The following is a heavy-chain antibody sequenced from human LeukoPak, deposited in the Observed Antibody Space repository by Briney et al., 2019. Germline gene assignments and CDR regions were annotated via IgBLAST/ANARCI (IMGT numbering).Heavy chain of an antibody. J-gene: IGHJ4*02. V-gene: IGHV3-21*05. D-gene: IGHD6-13*01. Sequence: AGGSLRLSCAASGFTFSSYSMNWVRQAPGKGLEWVSYISSSSSYIYYADSVKGRFTISRDNAKNSLYLQMNSLRAEDTAVYYCARRSIAAAGTFVGFDYWGQGTLVTVSS. CDR2: ISSSSSYI. CDR1: GFTFSSYS. CDR3: ARRSIAAAGTFVGFDY.